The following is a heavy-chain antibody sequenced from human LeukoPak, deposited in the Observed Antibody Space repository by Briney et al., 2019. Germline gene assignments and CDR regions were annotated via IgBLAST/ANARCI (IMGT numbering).Heavy chain of an antibody. V-gene: IGHV4-59*08. CDR1: GGSISSYY. CDR3: ARLGYDQYYYGMDV. CDR2: IYYSGST. J-gene: IGHJ6*02. Sequence: PSETLSLTCTVSGGSISSYYWSWIRQPPGKGLEWIGYIYYSGSTNYNPSLKSRVTISVDTSKNQFSLKLSSVTAADTAVYYCARLGYDQYYYGMDVWGQGTTATVSS. D-gene: IGHD3-16*01.